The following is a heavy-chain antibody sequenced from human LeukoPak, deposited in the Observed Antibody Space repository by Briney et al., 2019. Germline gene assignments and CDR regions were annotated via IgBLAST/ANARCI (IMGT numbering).Heavy chain of an antibody. J-gene: IGHJ4*02. CDR2: INPNSGGT. V-gene: IGHV1-2*06. CDR1: GYSFTGYY. Sequence: ASVKVSCKASGYSFTGYYMHWVRQAPGQGLEWMGRINPNSGGTNYAQKFQGRVTMTRDTPISTAYMELSRLRSDDTAVYYCARGRSSWYDLDYWGQGTLVTVSS. CDR3: ARGRSSWYDLDY. D-gene: IGHD6-13*01.